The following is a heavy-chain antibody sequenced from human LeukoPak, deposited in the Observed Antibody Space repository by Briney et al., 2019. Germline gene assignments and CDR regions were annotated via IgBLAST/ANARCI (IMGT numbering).Heavy chain of an antibody. J-gene: IGHJ4*02. Sequence: GGSLRLSCAASRFTFSSYAMTWVRQAPGKGLEWVSGISGSGFNTYYADSVKGRFTISRDNSKNTLYLQMNSLRAEDTAVYYCTRGGPYHDYVQWGQGTLVTVSS. V-gene: IGHV3-23*01. CDR2: ISGSGFNT. D-gene: IGHD4-17*01. CDR3: TRGGPYHDYVQ. CDR1: RFTFSSYA.